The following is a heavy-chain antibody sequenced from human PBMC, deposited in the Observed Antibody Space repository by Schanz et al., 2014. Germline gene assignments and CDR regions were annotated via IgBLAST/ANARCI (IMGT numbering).Heavy chain of an antibody. Sequence: QVQLQQWGAGLLKPSETLSLTCAVYGGSFSGYYWTWIRQPPGKGLEWIGEIHHSGSTNYNPSLKSRVTISMDTSKNHFSLKLSFVTAADTAVYYCARGPDSTSADVTRGRRRYYFDYWGQGTLVTVSS. J-gene: IGHJ4*02. D-gene: IGHD6-13*01. V-gene: IGHV4-34*01. CDR2: IHHSGST. CDR3: ARGPDSTSADVTRGRRRYYFDY. CDR1: GGSFSGYY.